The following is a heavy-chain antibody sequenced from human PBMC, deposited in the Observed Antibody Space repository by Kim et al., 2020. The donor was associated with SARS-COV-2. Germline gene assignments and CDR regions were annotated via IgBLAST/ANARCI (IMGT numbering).Heavy chain of an antibody. CDR3: ASIPDAPLWYSYFDS. CDR1: GVSINSHY. D-gene: IGHD6-13*01. CDR2: IFYTRGT. Sequence: SETLSLACTVSGVSINSHYWFWIRQPPGNGLEWIGHIFYTRGTSYNPSLTSRVTMSLDTSKNQFSLQLTSVTAADTAVYYCASIPDAPLWYSYFDSWGQGTLVSVPS. J-gene: IGHJ4*02. V-gene: IGHV4-59*11.